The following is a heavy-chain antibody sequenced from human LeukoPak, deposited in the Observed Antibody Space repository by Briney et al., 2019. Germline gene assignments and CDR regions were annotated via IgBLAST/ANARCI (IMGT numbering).Heavy chain of an antibody. V-gene: IGHV3-7*03. D-gene: IGHD2-2*01. CDR2: IKQDGSEK. CDR1: GFTFSSYW. CDR3: ASTHLGYCSSSSCQNDY. Sequence: GGSLRLSCAASGFTFSSYWMSWVRQAPGKGLEWVANIKQDGSEKYYVDSVKGRFTISRDNSKNTLYLQMNSLRAEDTAVYYCASTHLGYCSSSSCQNDYWGQGTLVTVSS. J-gene: IGHJ4*02.